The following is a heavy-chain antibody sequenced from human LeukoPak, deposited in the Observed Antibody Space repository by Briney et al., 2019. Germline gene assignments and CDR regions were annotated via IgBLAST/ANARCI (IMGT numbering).Heavy chain of an antibody. CDR2: ISYDGSNK. V-gene: IGHV3-30*01. CDR3: ARDLPSSHYMDV. J-gene: IGHJ6*03. Sequence: PGRSLRLSCAASGFTFSSYAMHWVRQAPGKGLEWVAVISYDGSNKYYADSVKGRFTISRDNSKNTLYLQMNSLRAEDTAVYYCARDLPSSHYMDVWGKGTTVTVSS. D-gene: IGHD6-6*01. CDR1: GFTFSSYA.